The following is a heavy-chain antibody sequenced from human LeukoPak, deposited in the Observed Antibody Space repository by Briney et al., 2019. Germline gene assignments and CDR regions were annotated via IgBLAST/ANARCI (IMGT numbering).Heavy chain of an antibody. CDR1: GGTFSSYA. Sequence: ASVKVSCMASGGTFSSYAISWVRQAPGQGLEWMGRINPNSGGPNFAQNFQGRVTMTRDTSITTAYMELSGLRSDDTAVYYCAREYSYGYYFDSWGQGTLVTVSS. V-gene: IGHV1-2*06. CDR2: INPNSGGP. CDR3: AREYSYGYYFDS. J-gene: IGHJ4*02. D-gene: IGHD5-18*01.